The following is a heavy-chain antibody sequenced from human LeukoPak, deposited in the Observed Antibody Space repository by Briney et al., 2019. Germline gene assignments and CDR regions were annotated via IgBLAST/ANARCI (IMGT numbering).Heavy chain of an antibody. D-gene: IGHD3-10*01. Sequence: HPGRSLRLSCEASGFTFSSYGIHWVRQAPGKGLEWVAAISNDGNNKYYADSVKGRFTISRDNSKNTLYLQMNSLRAEDTAVYYCAKEIYYGSGSYPDYWGQGTLVIVSS. J-gene: IGHJ4*02. CDR1: GFTFSSYG. CDR2: ISNDGNNK. CDR3: AKEIYYGSGSYPDY. V-gene: IGHV3-30*18.